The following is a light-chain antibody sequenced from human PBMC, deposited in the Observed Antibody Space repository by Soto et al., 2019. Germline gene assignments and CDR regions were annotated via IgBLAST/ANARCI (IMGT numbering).Light chain of an antibody. V-gene: IGLV2-23*03. CDR2: EGS. CDR3: CSYAGSSTFHVV. J-gene: IGLJ2*01. CDR1: SSDVGSYNL. Sequence: QYALTQPASVSGSPGQSITISCTGNSSDVGSYNLVSWYQQHPGKAPKLMIYEGSKRPSGLSNRFSGSTSGNTASLTISGLQAEDEADYYCCSYAGSSTFHVVFGGGTKLTVL.